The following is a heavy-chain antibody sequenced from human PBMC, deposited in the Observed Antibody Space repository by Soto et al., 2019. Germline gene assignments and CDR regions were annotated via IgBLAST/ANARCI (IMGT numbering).Heavy chain of an antibody. D-gene: IGHD3-22*01. J-gene: IGHJ4*02. CDR2: ISYDGSNK. CDR3: AKETRMYYYDSSGLDY. V-gene: IGHV3-30*18. CDR1: GFMLSSYG. Sequence: PGGSLRLSCAASGFMLSSYGMHWVRQAPGKGLEWVSLISYDGSNKYYGDSVKGRFTISRDNSKNTLYLQMNSLRAEDTAVYYCAKETRMYYYDSSGLDYWGLGTLVTVSS.